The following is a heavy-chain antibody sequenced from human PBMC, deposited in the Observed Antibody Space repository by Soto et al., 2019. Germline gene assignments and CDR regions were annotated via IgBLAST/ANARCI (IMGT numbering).Heavy chain of an antibody. CDR2: ISGSGGST. J-gene: IGHJ6*02. CDR1: GFTFSSYA. Sequence: PVGSLRLSCAASGFTFSSYAMSWVRQAPGKGLEWVSAISGSGGSTYYADSVKGRFTISRDNSKNTLYLQMNSLRAEDTAVYYCAKDGDYYGSGCFNYYYYGMDVWGQGTTVTVSS. CDR3: AKDGDYYGSGCFNYYYYGMDV. D-gene: IGHD3-10*01. V-gene: IGHV3-23*01.